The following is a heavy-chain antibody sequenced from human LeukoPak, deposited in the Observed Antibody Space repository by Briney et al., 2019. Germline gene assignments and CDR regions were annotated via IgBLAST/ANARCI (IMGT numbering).Heavy chain of an antibody. J-gene: IGHJ5*02. D-gene: IGHD2-2*01. CDR1: GGTFSSYT. V-gene: IGHV1-69*04. CDR2: IIPILGIA. Sequence: SVKVSCKASGGTFSSYTISWVRQAPGQGLEWMGRIIPILGIANYAQKFQGRVTITADKSTSTAYMELSSLRSEDPAVYYCARDPPSGYCSSTSCFPWGQGTLVTVSS. CDR3: ARDPPSGYCSSTSCFP.